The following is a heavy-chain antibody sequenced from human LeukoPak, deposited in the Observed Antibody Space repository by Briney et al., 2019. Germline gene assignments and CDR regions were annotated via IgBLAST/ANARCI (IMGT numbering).Heavy chain of an antibody. CDR2: SSGSGVST. D-gene: IGHD5-18*01. J-gene: IGHJ4*02. Sequence: PGGSLRLSCVASGFTFNIYAMSWVRQAPGKGLEWVSASSGSGVSTRDADSVKGRFTISRDNSKNTLYLQMSSLRAEDTAVYYCAKDHMSSPVTYGYSFDSWGQGTLVTVSS. CDR1: GFTFNIYA. V-gene: IGHV3-23*01. CDR3: AKDHMSSPVTYGYSFDS.